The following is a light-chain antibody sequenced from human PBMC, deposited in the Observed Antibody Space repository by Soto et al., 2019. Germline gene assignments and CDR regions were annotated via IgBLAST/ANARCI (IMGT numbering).Light chain of an antibody. V-gene: IGKV3-15*01. J-gene: IGKJ1*01. CDR3: QEYNGRSS. CDR2: RTS. CDR1: QNVAGD. Sequence: RVTTQSPATLSVSPGERATLSCRASQNVAGDLAWYQQKPGQAPRLLIYRTSTRATGIPARFSGSGSGTEFTLTICSLQSEDFAVYYCQEYNGRSSFGQGTKVEIK.